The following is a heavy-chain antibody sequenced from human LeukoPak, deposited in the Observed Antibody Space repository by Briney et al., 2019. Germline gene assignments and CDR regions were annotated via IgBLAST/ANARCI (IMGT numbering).Heavy chain of an antibody. CDR1: GGSISSSSSY. Sequence: SETLSLTCTVSGGSISSSSSYWGWIRQPPGKGLECIGSIYYSGSTYYNPSLKSRVTISVDTSKNQFSLKLSSVTAADTAVYSCARQVEYSSSWFDYWGQGTLVTVSS. D-gene: IGHD6-13*01. V-gene: IGHV4-39*01. CDR3: ARQVEYSSSWFDY. J-gene: IGHJ4*02. CDR2: IYYSGST.